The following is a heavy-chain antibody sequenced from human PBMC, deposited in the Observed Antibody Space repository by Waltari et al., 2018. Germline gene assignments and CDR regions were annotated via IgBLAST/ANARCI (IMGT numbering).Heavy chain of an antibody. CDR1: GCPISSGSYY. J-gene: IGHJ3*02. CDR2: IYARGST. CDR3: ARDTEYYYDDSGFVFDI. D-gene: IGHD3-22*01. V-gene: IGHV4-61*02. Sequence: QVQLQESGPGLVKPSQTLSLTCTVSGCPISSGSYYWTWIRQPAGKGLEGIGRIYARGSTNYNPSLKSRVTISVDTPRNQFSLKLTSVTAADTAVYYCARDTEYYYDDSGFVFDIWGQGTMVTVSS.